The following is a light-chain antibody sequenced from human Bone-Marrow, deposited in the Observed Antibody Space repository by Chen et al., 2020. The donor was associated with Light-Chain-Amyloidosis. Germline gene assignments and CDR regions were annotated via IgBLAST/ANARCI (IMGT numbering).Light chain of an antibody. CDR2: RHT. V-gene: IGLV3-25*03. J-gene: IGLJ2*01. CDR1: DLPTKY. Sequence: SYELTQPPSLSVSPVQTARITCSGDDLPTKYAYWYQQKPGQAPVLVIHRHTERPSGISERFSGSSSGTTATLTISGVQAEDEADYHCQSADSSGTYEVIFGGGTKLTVL. CDR3: QSADSSGTYEVI.